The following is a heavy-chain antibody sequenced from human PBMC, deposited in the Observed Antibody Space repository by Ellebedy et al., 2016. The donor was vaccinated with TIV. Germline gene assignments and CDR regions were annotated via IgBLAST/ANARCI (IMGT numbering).Heavy chain of an antibody. CDR2: IKQDGSEK. CDR3: ASGPSFGGY. V-gene: IGHV3-7*01. D-gene: IGHD3-10*01. J-gene: IGHJ4*02. CDR1: GLTFSSYW. Sequence: GGSLRLSFAASGLTFSSYWMSWVRQAPGKGLEWVANIKQDGSEKYYVDSVKGRFTISRDNAKNSLYLQMNALRAEDTAVYYCASGPSFGGYWGQGTLVTVSS.